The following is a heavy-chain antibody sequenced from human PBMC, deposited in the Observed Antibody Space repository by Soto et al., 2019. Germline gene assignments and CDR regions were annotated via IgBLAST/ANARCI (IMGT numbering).Heavy chain of an antibody. Sequence: PSETLSLTCTVSGGSIRTYYWSWIRQPPGKGLEWIGYIYYSGGTNYNPSLKSRVTISVDTSKNQFSLKLSSVTAADTAVYYCAGLRQQLDKNFDYWGQGTLVTVSS. J-gene: IGHJ4*02. V-gene: IGHV4-59*08. CDR2: IYYSGGT. CDR3: AGLRQQLDKNFDY. D-gene: IGHD6-13*01. CDR1: GGSIRTYY.